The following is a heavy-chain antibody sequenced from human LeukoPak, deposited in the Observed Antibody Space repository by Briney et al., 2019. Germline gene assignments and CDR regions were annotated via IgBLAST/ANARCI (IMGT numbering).Heavy chain of an antibody. CDR1: GFTFSSYA. Sequence: GGSLRLSCAASGFTFSSYAMSWVRQAPGKGLEWVSAISGSGGSTYYADSVEGRFTISRDNSKNTLYLQMNSLRAEDTAVYYCAKAKYCSGGSCYSWSSSWFDPWGQGTLVTVSS. J-gene: IGHJ5*02. D-gene: IGHD2-15*01. V-gene: IGHV3-23*01. CDR2: ISGSGGST. CDR3: AKAKYCSGGSCYSWSSSWFDP.